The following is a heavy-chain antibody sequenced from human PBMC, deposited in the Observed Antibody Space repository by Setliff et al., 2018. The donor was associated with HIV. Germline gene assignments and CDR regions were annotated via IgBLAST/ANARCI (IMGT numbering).Heavy chain of an antibody. CDR3: ARRGTIAGTTDF. CDR1: NGSISSSSYF. V-gene: IGHV4-39*01. D-gene: IGHD1-7*01. J-gene: IGHJ4*02. CDR2: IFYSGST. Sequence: SETLSLTCTVSNGSISSSSYFWGWIRQPPGKGLEWIGNIFYSGSTYYNPSLKSRVLISVDTSKNQFSLKLTSVTAADTAVYYCARRGTIAGTTDFWGQGTQVTVSS.